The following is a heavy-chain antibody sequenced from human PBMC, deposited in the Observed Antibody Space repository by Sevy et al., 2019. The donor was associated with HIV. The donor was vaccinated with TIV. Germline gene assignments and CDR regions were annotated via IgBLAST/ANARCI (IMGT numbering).Heavy chain of an antibody. J-gene: IGHJ5*02. CDR2: ISSSGSSI. CDR3: TRNGGAFDNGFDP. Sequence: GGSLRLSCTASGFTFSSYDMNWVRQAPGKGLEWVSKISSSGSSIYYADSVKGRFTISIDNAKNSLNLQMNSLRAEDTAVYYCTRNGGAFDNGFDPWGQGTLVTVSS. D-gene: IGHD2-8*01. CDR1: GFTFSSYD. V-gene: IGHV3-48*03.